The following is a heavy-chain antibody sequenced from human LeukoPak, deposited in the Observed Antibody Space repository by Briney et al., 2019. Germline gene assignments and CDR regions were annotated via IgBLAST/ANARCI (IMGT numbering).Heavy chain of an antibody. V-gene: IGHV1-2*02. J-gene: IGHJ4*02. CDR3: ARVYCSSTSCYVFRY. Sequence: GASVKVSCKASGHTFTGYYMHWVRQAPGQGLEWMGWINPNSGGTNYAQKFQGRVTMTRDTSISTAYMELSRLRSDDTAVYYCARVYCSSTSCYVFRYWGQGTLVTVSS. CDR2: INPNSGGT. D-gene: IGHD2-2*01. CDR1: GHTFTGYY.